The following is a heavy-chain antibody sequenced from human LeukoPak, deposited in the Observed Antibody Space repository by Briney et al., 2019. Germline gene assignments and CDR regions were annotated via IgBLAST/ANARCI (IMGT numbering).Heavy chain of an antibody. V-gene: IGHV3-30*01. CDR3: ARDPIGGRPDYLDL. J-gene: IGHJ4*02. CDR2: ISSDGSIT. CDR1: GFSLGTYA. D-gene: IGHD3-10*01. Sequence: PGGSLRLSCTASGFSLGTYAMHWVRQAPGKGFEWVAVISSDGSITLYPDSMRGRFTISRDNSKNTLYLEMKSLRGVDTALYFCARDPIGGRPDYLDLWGQGTPVTVSS.